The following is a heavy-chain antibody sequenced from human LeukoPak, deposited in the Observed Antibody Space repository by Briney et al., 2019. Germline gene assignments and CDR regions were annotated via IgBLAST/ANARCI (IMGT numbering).Heavy chain of an antibody. D-gene: IGHD6-13*01. CDR2: IYSGGNT. J-gene: IGHJ4*02. CDR1: GFTVSSNS. Sequence: PGGSLRLSCTVSGFTVSSNSMSWVRQAPGKGLEWVSFIYSGGNTHYSDSVKGRFTISRDNAKDTLYLQMSSLRAEDTAVYYCTGHHQAYSRTYWGQGTLVTVSS. CDR3: TGHHQAYSRTY. V-gene: IGHV3-53*01.